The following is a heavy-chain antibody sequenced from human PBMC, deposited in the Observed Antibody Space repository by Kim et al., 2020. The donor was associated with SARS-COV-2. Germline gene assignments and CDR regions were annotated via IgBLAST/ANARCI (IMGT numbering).Heavy chain of an antibody. CDR2: IIPIFGTA. V-gene: IGHV1-69*13. J-gene: IGHJ6*02. Sequence: SVKVSCKASGGTFSSYAISWVRQAPGQGLEWMGGIIPIFGTANYAQKFQGRVTITADESTSTAYMELSSLRSEDTAVYYCAREDYSSSRWDYYYYGMDVWGQGTTVTVSS. CDR3: AREDYSSSRWDYYYYGMDV. CDR1: GGTFSSYA. D-gene: IGHD6-13*01.